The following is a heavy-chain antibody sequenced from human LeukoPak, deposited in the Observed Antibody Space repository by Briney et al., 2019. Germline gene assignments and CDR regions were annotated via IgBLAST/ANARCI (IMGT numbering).Heavy chain of an antibody. D-gene: IGHD5-24*01. V-gene: IGHV3-9*01. J-gene: IGHJ4*02. CDR1: GFTFDDYA. CDR3: AKGREMATTYYFDY. CDR2: ISWNSGSI. Sequence: GGSLRLSCAASGFTFDDYAMHWVRQAPGKGLEWVSGISWNSGSIGYADSVKGRFTISRDNAKNSLYLQMNSLRAEDTALYYCAKGREMATTYYFDYRGQGTLVTVSS.